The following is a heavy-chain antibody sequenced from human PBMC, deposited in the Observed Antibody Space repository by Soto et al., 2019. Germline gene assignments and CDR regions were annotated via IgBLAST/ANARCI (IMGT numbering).Heavy chain of an antibody. V-gene: IGHV1-2*04. CDR2: VDPNGGGS. Sequence: ASVKVYCKTSGYSFTDYKLHLVRQAPGQGLEWMGWVDPNGGGSNSAQKFQGSVTMTWDTSITTAYLDLTRLTTNDTATYFCATWVDYGDFEGFDFWGQGTLVTVSS. CDR3: ATWVDYGDFEGFDF. CDR1: GYSFTDYK. J-gene: IGHJ4*02. D-gene: IGHD4-17*01.